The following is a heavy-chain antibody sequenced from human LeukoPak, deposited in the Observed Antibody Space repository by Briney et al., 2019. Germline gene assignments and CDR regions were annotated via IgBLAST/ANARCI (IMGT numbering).Heavy chain of an antibody. CDR3: ARDSGYSGSWSFDH. J-gene: IGHJ4*02. CDR2: IYYSGST. Sequence: SETLSLTCTVSGGSISSYYWSWIRQPPGKGLEWIGYIYYSGSTNYNPSLKSRVTISVDTSKNQFSLQLSSVTPEDTAVYYCARDSGYSGSWSFDHWGQGILVTVSS. CDR1: GGSISSYY. V-gene: IGHV4-59*12. D-gene: IGHD6-13*01.